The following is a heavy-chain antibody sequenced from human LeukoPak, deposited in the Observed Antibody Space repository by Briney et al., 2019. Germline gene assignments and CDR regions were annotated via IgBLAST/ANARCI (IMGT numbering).Heavy chain of an antibody. CDR1: GFTFDDYA. V-gene: IGHV3-43D*04. D-gene: IGHD2-21*01. CDR3: AKEIARGWDWRGGFDY. Sequence: GGSLRLSCAASGFTFDDYAMHWVRQPPGKGLEWVALISWDGGSTYYADSVKGRFTISRDNSKNSLYLQMNSLRADDTALYYCAKEIARGWDWRGGFDYWGQGKLVTVSS. J-gene: IGHJ4*02. CDR2: ISWDGGST.